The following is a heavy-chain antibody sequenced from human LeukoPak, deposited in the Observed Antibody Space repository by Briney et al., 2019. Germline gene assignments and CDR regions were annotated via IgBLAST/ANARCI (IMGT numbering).Heavy chain of an antibody. CDR1: GYSISNGYY. J-gene: IGHJ1*01. CDR3: ARSYSGSFLY. D-gene: IGHD1-26*01. V-gene: IGHV4-38-2*02. CDR2: VYHGGNT. Sequence: SETLSLTCTVSGYSISNGYYWGWIRQPPGKGLEFIGSVYHGGNTYYKASLKSRVTISLDTSKNQFSLRLSSVTAADTTVYYCARSYSGSFLYWGQGSLVTVSS.